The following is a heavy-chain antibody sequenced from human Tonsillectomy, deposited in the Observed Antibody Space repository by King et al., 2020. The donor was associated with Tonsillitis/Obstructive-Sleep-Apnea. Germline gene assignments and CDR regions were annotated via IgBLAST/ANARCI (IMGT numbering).Heavy chain of an antibody. CDR1: GFTFSSYA. CDR2: ISYDGGNK. CDR3: ARGKGCSSTSCYTLYYYYYYMDV. J-gene: IGHJ6*03. D-gene: IGHD2-2*02. V-gene: IGHV3-30*04. Sequence: QLVQSGGGVVQPGRSLRLSCAASGFTFSSYAMHWVRQAPGKGLEWVAVISYDGGNKYYADSVKGRFTISRDNSKNTLYLQMNSLRTEDTAVYYCARGKGCSSTSCYTLYYYYYYMDVWGKGTTVTVSS.